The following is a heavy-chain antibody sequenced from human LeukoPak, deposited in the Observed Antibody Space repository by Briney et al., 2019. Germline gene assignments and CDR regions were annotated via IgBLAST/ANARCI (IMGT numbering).Heavy chain of an antibody. J-gene: IGHJ3*02. D-gene: IGHD3-3*01. CDR3: ARVENAFDI. Sequence: PSETLSLTCTVSGGSISSYYWSWIRQPPGKGLEWIGYIYYSGSTNYHPSLKSRVTISVDTSKNQFSLKLSSVTAADTAVYYCARVENAFDIWGQGTMVTVSS. CDR2: IYYSGST. V-gene: IGHV4-59*01. CDR1: GGSISSYY.